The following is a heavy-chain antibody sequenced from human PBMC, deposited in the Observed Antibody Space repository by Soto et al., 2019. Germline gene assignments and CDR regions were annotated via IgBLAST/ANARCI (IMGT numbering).Heavy chain of an antibody. Sequence: PSETLSLTCTVSGGSISSRGYYWGWIRQPPGKGLEWIGTIYYSGSTYYNPSLKSRVTISVDTSKNQFSLKLSSVTAADTAVYYCASLYGDYVSYWGQGTLVTVSS. CDR3: ASLYGDYVSY. CDR1: GGSISSRGYY. J-gene: IGHJ4*02. D-gene: IGHD4-17*01. V-gene: IGHV4-39*01. CDR2: IYYSGST.